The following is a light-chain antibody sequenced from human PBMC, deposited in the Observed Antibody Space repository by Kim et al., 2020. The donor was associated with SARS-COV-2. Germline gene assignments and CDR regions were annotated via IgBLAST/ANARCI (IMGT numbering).Light chain of an antibody. CDR1: QSINNNY. CDR2: GAS. CDR3: KKYDYAPWT. V-gene: IGKV3-20*01. Sequence: EMELTQSPGTLSLSPGERATLSCRASQSINNNYLAWYQKKVGQPPRLLIYGASRRATGIPGRFSGSGSGTDFTLTITSLEPEDFAVYYCKKYDYAPWTFGPGTKVDIK. J-gene: IGKJ1*01.